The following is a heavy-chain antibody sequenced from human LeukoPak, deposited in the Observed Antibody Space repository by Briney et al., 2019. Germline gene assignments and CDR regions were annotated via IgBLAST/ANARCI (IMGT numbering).Heavy chain of an antibody. Sequence: PSQTLSLTCTVSGGSISSGGYYWSWIRQPPGKGLEWIGYIYHSGSTYYNPSLKSRVTISVDRSKNQFSLKLSSVTAADTAVYYCAREGGYDSLSRNWFDPWGQGTLVTVSS. V-gene: IGHV4-30-2*01. D-gene: IGHD3-3*01. CDR3: AREGGYDSLSRNWFDP. CDR1: GGSISSGGYY. J-gene: IGHJ5*02. CDR2: IYHSGST.